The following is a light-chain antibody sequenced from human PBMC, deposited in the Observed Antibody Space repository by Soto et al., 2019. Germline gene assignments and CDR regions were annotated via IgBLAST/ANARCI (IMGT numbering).Light chain of an antibody. CDR3: QHYAILLST. CDR2: GAS. J-gene: IGKJ2*02. Sequence: IRMTLSAVALSLSTRERATLSCRASQSVRTYLAWYQQTPGQAPRLLIYGASNRATGVPARFSGSVSGTEFTLTISSLQSEDAAGYYCQHYAILLSTFGQGTILDIK. V-gene: IGKV3-15*01. CDR1: QSVRTY.